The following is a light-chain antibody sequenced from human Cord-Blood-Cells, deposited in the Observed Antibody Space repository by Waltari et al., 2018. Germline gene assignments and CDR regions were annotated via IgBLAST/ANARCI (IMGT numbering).Light chain of an antibody. CDR3: QQYNNWPRT. J-gene: IGKJ2*01. V-gene: IGKV3-15*01. CDR2: GAS. CDR1: QTVSSN. Sequence: EIVMTQSPATLSVSPGERATLPCRASQTVSSNLAWYQQKPGQAPRLLIYGASTRATGIPARFRGSGSGTEFTLTISSLQSEDFAVYYCQQYNNWPRTFGQGTKLEIK.